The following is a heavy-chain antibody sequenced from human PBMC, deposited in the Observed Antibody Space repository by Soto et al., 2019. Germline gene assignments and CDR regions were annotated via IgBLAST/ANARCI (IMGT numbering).Heavy chain of an antibody. CDR2: ISGSGGST. CDR3: AKAGYGGTIYYYGMDV. V-gene: IGHV3-23*01. CDR1: GFTFSSYA. D-gene: IGHD2-15*01. Sequence: GGSLRLSCAASGFTFSSYAMSWVRQAPGKGLEWVSAISGSGGSTYYADSVKGRFTISRDNSKNTLYLQMNSLRAEDTAVYYCAKAGYGGTIYYYGMDVWGQGTTVTVSS. J-gene: IGHJ6*02.